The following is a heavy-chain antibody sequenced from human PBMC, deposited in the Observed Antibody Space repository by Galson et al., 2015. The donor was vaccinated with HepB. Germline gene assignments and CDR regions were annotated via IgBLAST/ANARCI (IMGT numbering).Heavy chain of an antibody. V-gene: IGHV3-15*01. CDR2: IKSKTDGGTT. CDR3: TTAPLTASGDFDY. D-gene: IGHD3-10*01. J-gene: IGHJ4*02. CDR1: GFTFSNAW. Sequence: SLGLSCAASGFTFSNAWMSWVRQAPGKGLEWVGRIKSKTDGGTTDYAAPVKGRFTISRDDSKNTLYLQMNSLKTEDTAVYYCTTAPLTASGDFDYWGQGTLVTVSS.